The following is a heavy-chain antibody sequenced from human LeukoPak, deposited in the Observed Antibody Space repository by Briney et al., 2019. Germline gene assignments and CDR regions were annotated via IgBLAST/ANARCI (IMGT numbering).Heavy chain of an antibody. V-gene: IGHV1-18*01. Sequence: ASVKVSCKASGYTFTSYGISWVRQAPGQGLEWMGWISAYNGNTNYAQKLQGRVTMTRNTSISTAYMELSSLRSEDTAVYYCARAPSVVVPAARYNWFDPWGQGTLVTVSS. CDR1: GYTFTSYG. D-gene: IGHD2-2*01. J-gene: IGHJ5*02. CDR2: ISAYNGNT. CDR3: ARAPSVVVPAARYNWFDP.